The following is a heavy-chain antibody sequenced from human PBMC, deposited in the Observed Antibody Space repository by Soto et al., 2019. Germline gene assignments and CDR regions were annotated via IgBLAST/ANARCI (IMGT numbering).Heavy chain of an antibody. D-gene: IGHD6-6*01. CDR2: IIPIFGTA. J-gene: IGHJ6*02. CDR1: GGTFSSYA. CDR3: AHYSSSSGYYYYYGMDV. Sequence: QVQLAQSGAEVKKPGSSVKVSCKASGGTFSSYAISWVRQAPGQGLEWMGGIIPIFGTANYAQKFQGRVTITADKSTSTAYMELSSLRSEDTAVYYCAHYSSSSGYYYYYGMDVWGQGTTVTVSS. V-gene: IGHV1-69*06.